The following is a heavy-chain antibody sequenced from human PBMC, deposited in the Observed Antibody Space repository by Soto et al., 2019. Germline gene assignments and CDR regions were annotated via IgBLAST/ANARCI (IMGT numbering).Heavy chain of an antibody. CDR2: IWNDGSNE. CDR3: ATDQNDSGGYSDS. CDR1: GFPFSSFG. D-gene: IGHD2-15*01. J-gene: IGHJ4*02. V-gene: IGHV3-33*01. Sequence: GGSLRLSCEASGFPFSSFGIHWVRQAPGKGLEWLAIIWNDGSNEYYADSVKGRFTISRDNSKNTVYLQVSNLRAEDTAVYFCATDQNDSGGYSDSWGQGTLVTVSS.